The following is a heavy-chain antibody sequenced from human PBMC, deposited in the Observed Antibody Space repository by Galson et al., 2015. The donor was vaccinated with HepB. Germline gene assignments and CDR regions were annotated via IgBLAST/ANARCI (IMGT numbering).Heavy chain of an antibody. V-gene: IGHV3-48*02. CDR3: ARDRAAFPSRYGSGMRSYYVGAFDI. CDR2: ISSSSSTI. CDR1: GFTFSSYS. Sequence: SLRLSCAASGFTFSSYSMNWVRQAPGKGLEWVSYISSSSSTIYYADSVKGRFTISRDNAKNSLYLQMNSLRDEDTAVYYCARDRAAFPSRYGSGMRSYYVGAFDIWGQGTMVTVSS. D-gene: IGHD3-10*01. J-gene: IGHJ3*02.